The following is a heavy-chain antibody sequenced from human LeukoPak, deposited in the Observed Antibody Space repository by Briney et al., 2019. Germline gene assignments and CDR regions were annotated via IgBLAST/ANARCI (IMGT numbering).Heavy chain of an antibody. Sequence: GGSLRLSCAASGLIFSNYGMHWVRQAPGKGLEWVTFIQYDGISKYYADSVKGRFTISRDNSKNTLYLQMNSLRPEDTTVYYCVEDAGSVAGRFDHWGQGNMVTVSS. CDR2: IQYDGISK. CDR3: VEDAGSVAGRFDH. J-gene: IGHJ4*02. D-gene: IGHD6-19*01. V-gene: IGHV3-30*02. CDR1: GLIFSNYG.